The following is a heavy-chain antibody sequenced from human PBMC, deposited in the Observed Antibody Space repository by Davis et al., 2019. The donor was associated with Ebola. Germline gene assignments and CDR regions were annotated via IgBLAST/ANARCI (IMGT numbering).Heavy chain of an antibody. Sequence: GESLKISCAASGFTFSDYYMSWIRQDPGKGMEWVSYISSSSSYTNYADSVRGRFTISRDNSKNTLYLQMNSLRVDDTALYYCVSGLVDGTNYWGQGTLVTVSS. CDR1: GFTFSDYY. D-gene: IGHD3-10*01. J-gene: IGHJ4*02. V-gene: IGHV3-11*06. CDR3: VSGLVDGTNY. CDR2: ISSSSSYT.